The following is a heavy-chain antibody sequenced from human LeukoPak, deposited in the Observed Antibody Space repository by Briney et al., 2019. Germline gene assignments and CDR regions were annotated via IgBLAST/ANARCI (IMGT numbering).Heavy chain of an antibody. D-gene: IGHD7-27*01. V-gene: IGHV1-69*04. J-gene: IGHJ3*02. CDR2: IIPILGIA. CDR3: ARDGVNWGLKDAFDI. CDR1: GGTFSSYA. Sequence: GASVKVSCTASGGTFSSYAISWVRQAPGQGLEWMGRIIPILGIANYAQKFQGRVTITADKSTSTAYMELSSLRSEDTAVYYCARDGVNWGLKDAFDIWGQGTMVTVSS.